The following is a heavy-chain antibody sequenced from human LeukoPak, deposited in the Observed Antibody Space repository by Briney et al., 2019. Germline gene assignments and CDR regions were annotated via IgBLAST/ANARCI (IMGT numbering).Heavy chain of an antibody. CDR1: GGTFNNYA. CDR2: IIPMFGTI. CDR3: ARDPSSDYTNTGFDY. V-gene: IGHV1-69*13. J-gene: IGHJ4*02. D-gene: IGHD6-25*01. Sequence: SVKVSCKASGGTFNNYAFSWVRQAPGQGLEWMGGIIPMFGTISYAQKFQGRVTVTSDASTSTAYMELSSLSFEDTAVYYCARDPSSDYTNTGFDYWGQGTLVTVSS.